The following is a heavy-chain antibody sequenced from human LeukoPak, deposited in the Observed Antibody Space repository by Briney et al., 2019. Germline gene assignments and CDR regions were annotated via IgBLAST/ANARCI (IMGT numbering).Heavy chain of an antibody. CDR2: ISSSSSYI. D-gene: IGHD3-22*01. CDR1: GFTFSSYG. Sequence: GGSLRLSCAASGFTFSSYGMNWVRQAPGKGLEWVSFISSSSSYIYYADSVKGRFTISRGNAKNSLYLQMNSLRAEDTAVYYCARDLRSSGYYAFDYWGQGTLVTVSS. CDR3: ARDLRSSGYYAFDY. J-gene: IGHJ4*02. V-gene: IGHV3-21*01.